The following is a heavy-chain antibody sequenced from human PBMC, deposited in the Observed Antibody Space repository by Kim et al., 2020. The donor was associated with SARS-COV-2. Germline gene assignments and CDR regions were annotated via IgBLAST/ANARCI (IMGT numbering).Heavy chain of an antibody. J-gene: IGHJ4*02. Sequence: GGSLRLSCVASGFTFSRYAMNWVRQAPGKGLEWVSAINGGSDIAKHADSVKGRFTISRDNSKNTLYLQMNSLRDDDTAIYYCARPRSSSGWHDFDCWGQGILVTVSS. CDR2: INGGSDIA. CDR3: ARPRSSSGWHDFDC. D-gene: IGHD2-2*01. V-gene: IGHV3-23*01. CDR1: GFTFSRYA.